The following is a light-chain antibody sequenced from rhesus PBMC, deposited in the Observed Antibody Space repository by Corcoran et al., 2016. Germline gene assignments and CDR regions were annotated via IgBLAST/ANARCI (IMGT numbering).Light chain of an antibody. CDR2: AAS. Sequence: DIHMTQSPSSLSASVGDKVTITCRASQGISNALAWYQQKPGKALKLLIYAASNLKSGVPSRFSGSGSGTDVTLTISRLQPEDFAVYYCQQRNSYPPTFGQGTKVEIK. CDR1: QGISNA. V-gene: IGKV1-33*01. J-gene: IGKJ1*01. CDR3: QQRNSYPPT.